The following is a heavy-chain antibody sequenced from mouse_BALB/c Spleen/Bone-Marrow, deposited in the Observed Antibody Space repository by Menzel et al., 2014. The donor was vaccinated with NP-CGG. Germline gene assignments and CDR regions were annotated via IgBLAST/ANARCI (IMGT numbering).Heavy chain of an antibody. D-gene: IGHD2-4*01. CDR1: GFNIKDTY. CDR2: IDPANGNT. J-gene: IGHJ3*01. CDR3: ARGDYGGFAY. Sequence: EVKVVESGAELVKPGASVKLSCTASGFNIKDTYMHWVKRRPEQGLEWIGRIDPANGNTKYDPKFQGKATITADTSSNTAYLQLSSLTSEDTAVYYCARGDYGGFAYWGQGTLVTVSA. V-gene: IGHV14-3*02.